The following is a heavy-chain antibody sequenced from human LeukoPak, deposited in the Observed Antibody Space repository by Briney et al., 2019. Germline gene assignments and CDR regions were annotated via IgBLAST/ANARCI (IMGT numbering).Heavy chain of an antibody. Sequence: GGSLRLSCVASGFTFSSYWMHWVRQAPGKGLVWVSRINSDGSSTSYADSVKGRFTISRDNAKNTLYLQMNSLRAEDTAVYYCARVVAVAAIGAFDIWGQGTMVTVSS. V-gene: IGHV3-74*01. J-gene: IGHJ3*02. CDR2: INSDGSST. CDR1: GFTFSSYW. CDR3: ARVVAVAAIGAFDI. D-gene: IGHD6-19*01.